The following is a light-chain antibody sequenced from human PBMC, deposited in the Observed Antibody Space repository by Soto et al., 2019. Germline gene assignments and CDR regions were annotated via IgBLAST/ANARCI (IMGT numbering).Light chain of an antibody. V-gene: IGKV1-39*01. J-gene: IGKJ5*01. CDR2: AAS. Sequence: DIQMTQSPSSLSASVGDRVTITCRASQSVGNFLNWYQQKPGLPPKYLIYAASNLQSGVPSRFSGSGSGTDFTLTISNLQPEDFATYYCQQLNSYLITFGQGTRLEIK. CDR1: QSVGNF. CDR3: QQLNSYLIT.